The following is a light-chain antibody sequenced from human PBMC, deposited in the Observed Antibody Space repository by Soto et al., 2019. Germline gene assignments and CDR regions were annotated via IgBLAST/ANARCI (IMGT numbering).Light chain of an antibody. V-gene: IGKV3-15*01. J-gene: IGKJ1*01. Sequence: TVLTLSPATLSVSTGERVTLSCRASETVSTNLAWYQQRPGQAPRLLIYDVSTGATGIPARFSGRRSGTEFTLTISSLQSEDLGVYYCQQYNSWPQTFGQGTKVDIK. CDR3: QQYNSWPQT. CDR1: ETVSTN. CDR2: DVS.